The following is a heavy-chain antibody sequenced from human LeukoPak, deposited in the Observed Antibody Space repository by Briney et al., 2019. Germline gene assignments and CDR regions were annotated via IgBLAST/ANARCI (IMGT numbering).Heavy chain of an antibody. CDR1: GYPLTTYY. Sequence: ASVKVSCKASGYPLTTYYMHWVRQAPGQGLEWVGIISPSGGSTNYAQRFQGRVTMTRDTSTSTVYMELSSLRSEDTAVYYCARESMIARERKFDYWGQGTLVTVSS. D-gene: IGHD3-22*01. V-gene: IGHV1-46*01. CDR3: ARESMIARERKFDY. J-gene: IGHJ4*02. CDR2: ISPSGGST.